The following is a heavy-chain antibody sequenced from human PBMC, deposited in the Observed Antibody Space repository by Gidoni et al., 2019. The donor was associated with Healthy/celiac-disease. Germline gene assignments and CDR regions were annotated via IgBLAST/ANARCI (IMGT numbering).Heavy chain of an antibody. Sequence: EVQLVESGGGLVQPGRSLSLSCTASGFTFGDYAMSWVRQAPGKGLEWVGFIRSKAYGGTTEYAASVKGRFTISRDDSKSIAYLQMNSLKTEDTAVYYCTREGLTYYYDSSGYPIPPSFDYWGQGTLVTVSS. V-gene: IGHV3-49*04. CDR1: GFTFGDYA. D-gene: IGHD3-22*01. CDR2: IRSKAYGGTT. CDR3: TREGLTYYYDSSGYPIPPSFDY. J-gene: IGHJ4*02.